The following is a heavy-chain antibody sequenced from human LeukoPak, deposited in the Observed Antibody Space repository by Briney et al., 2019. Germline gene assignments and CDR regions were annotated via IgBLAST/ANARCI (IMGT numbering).Heavy chain of an antibody. D-gene: IGHD3-22*01. Sequence: PSETLSLTCAVYGGSFSGYYWSWIRQPPGKGLEWIGEINHSGSTNYNPSLKSRVTISVDTSKNQFSLKLSSVTAADTAVYYCARLTRYDSSGYYYPMGYYYYYMDVWGKGTTVTISS. CDR2: INHSGST. J-gene: IGHJ6*03. CDR1: GGSFSGYY. V-gene: IGHV4-34*01. CDR3: ARLTRYDSSGYYYPMGYYYYYMDV.